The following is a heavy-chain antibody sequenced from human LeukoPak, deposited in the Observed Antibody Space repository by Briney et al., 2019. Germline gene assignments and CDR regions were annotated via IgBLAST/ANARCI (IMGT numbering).Heavy chain of an antibody. V-gene: IGHV4-59*01. D-gene: IGHD6-13*01. Sequence: KSSETLSLTCTVSGGSISSYYWSWIRQPPGKGLEWIGYIYYSGSTNYNPSLKSRVTISVDTSKNQFSLKLSSVTAADTAVYYCARGSSSWSYWGQGTLVTVSS. J-gene: IGHJ4*02. CDR3: ARGSSSWSY. CDR1: GGSISSYY. CDR2: IYYSGST.